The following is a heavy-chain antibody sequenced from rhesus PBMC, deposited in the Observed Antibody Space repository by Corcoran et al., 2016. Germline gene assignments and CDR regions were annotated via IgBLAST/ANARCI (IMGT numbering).Heavy chain of an antibody. CDR1: GGSISDNYY. CDR2: MYGCSGSP. CDR3: ATAYSGNFYIDY. D-gene: IGHD3-16*01. V-gene: IGHV4-143*01. Sequence: QVHLQESGPGLVKPSETLSLTCTVSGGSISDNYYWNWIRQFPGKELVWMGRMYGCSGSPSSTPSLKRRLAISNDTSKNPFSLNLTSVTAADTAVYYCATAYSGNFYIDYWGQGVLVAVSS. J-gene: IGHJ4*01.